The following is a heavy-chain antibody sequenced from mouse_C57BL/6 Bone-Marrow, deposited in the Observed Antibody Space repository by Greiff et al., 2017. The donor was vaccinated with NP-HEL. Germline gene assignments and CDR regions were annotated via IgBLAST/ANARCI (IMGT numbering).Heavy chain of an antibody. CDR2: ISNGGGST. J-gene: IGHJ2*01. CDR1: GFTFSDYY. CDR3: AGYGSYY. D-gene: IGHD1-1*02. V-gene: IGHV5-12*01. Sequence: EVKLMESGGGLVQPGGSLKLSCAASGFTFSDYYMYWVRQTPEKRLEWVAYISNGGGSTYYPDTVKGRFTISRDNAKNTLYLQMSRLKSEDTAMYYCAGYGSYYWGQGTTLTVSS.